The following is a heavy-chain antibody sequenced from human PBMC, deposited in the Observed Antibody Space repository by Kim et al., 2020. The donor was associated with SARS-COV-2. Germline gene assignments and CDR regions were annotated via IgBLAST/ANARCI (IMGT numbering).Heavy chain of an antibody. CDR2: ISAYNGNT. J-gene: IGHJ2*01. V-gene: IGHV1-18*01. CDR3: AREVQYYYGSGGWYFDL. Sequence: ASVKVSCKASGYTFTSYGISWVRQAPGQGLEWMGWISAYNGNTNYAQKLQGRVTMTTDTPTSTAYMELRSLRSDDTAVYYCAREVQYYYGSGGWYFDLWGRGTLVTVSS. CDR1: GYTFTSYG. D-gene: IGHD3-10*01.